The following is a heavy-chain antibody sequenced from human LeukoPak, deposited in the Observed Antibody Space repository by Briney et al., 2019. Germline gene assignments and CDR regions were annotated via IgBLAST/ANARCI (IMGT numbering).Heavy chain of an antibody. CDR1: GGSISSGGYY. V-gene: IGHV4-31*03. CDR3: ARAVGSWYYFDY. CDR2: IYYSGST. D-gene: IGHD6-13*01. J-gene: IGHJ4*02. Sequence: SQTLSLTCTVSGGSISSGGYYWSWIRQHPGKGLEWIEYIYYSGSTYYNPSLKSRVTISVDTSKNQFSLKLSSVTAADTAVYYCARAVGSWYYFDYWGQGTLVTVSS.